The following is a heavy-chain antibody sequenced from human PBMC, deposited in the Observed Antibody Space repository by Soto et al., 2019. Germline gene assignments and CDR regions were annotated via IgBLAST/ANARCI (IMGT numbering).Heavy chain of an antibody. J-gene: IGHJ5*02. CDR2: ISGSGGST. CDR3: AKIILNSGYDGGWFDP. D-gene: IGHD5-12*01. Sequence: GGSLRLSCAASGFTFSSYAMSWVRQAPGKGLEWVSAISGSGGSTYYADSVKGRFTISRDNSKNTLYLQMNSLRAEDTAVYYCAKIILNSGYDGGWFDPWGQGTLVTVSS. CDR1: GFTFSSYA. V-gene: IGHV3-23*01.